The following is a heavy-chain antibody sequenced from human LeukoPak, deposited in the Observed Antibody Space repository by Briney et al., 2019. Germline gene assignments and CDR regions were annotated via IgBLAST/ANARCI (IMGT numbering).Heavy chain of an antibody. Sequence: PGGSLRLSCAASGSTFSDYAMDWVRQAPGKGLEWVSGIRSSGDTTYYADFVKGRFTISRDNSKNTLYLQMNSLRAEDTAVYYCAKGYYASGSSLSAFDYWGQGTLVTVSS. V-gene: IGHV3-23*01. J-gene: IGHJ4*02. D-gene: IGHD3-10*01. CDR2: IRSSGDTT. CDR1: GSTFSDYA. CDR3: AKGYYASGSSLSAFDY.